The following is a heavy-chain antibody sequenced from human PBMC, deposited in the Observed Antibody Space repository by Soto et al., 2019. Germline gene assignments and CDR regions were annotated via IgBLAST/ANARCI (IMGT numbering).Heavy chain of an antibody. J-gene: IGHJ3*02. CDR3: ARVHGGDSDAFDI. CDR2: IYYSGST. CDR1: GGSISSYY. Sequence: PSETLSLTCTVSGGSISSYYWSWIRQPPGKGLEWIGYIYYSGSTNYNPSLKSRVTISVDTSKNQFSLKLSSVTAADTAVYYCARVHGGDSDAFDIWGQGTMVTVSS. V-gene: IGHV4-59*01. D-gene: IGHD3-10*01.